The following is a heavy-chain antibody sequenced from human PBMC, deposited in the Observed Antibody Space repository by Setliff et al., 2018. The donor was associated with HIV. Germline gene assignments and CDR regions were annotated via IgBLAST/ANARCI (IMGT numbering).Heavy chain of an antibody. V-gene: IGHV3-74*01. CDR3: ARESGITIFGPPVVYYYMDV. J-gene: IGHJ6*03. Sequence: PGGSLRLPCVGSGFTSSDYGIHWVRQAPGKGLVWVSRISSDGSTTTYADSVKGRFTISRDNADNTLYLQMNSLRADDTAVYFCARESGITIFGPPVVYYYMDVLGKGTTVTVSS. D-gene: IGHD3-3*01. CDR1: GFTSSDYG. CDR2: ISSDGSTT.